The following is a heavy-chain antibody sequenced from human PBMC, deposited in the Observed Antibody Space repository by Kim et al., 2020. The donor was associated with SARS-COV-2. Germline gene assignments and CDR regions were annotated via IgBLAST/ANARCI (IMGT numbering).Heavy chain of an antibody. CDR3: ARDMLWFGELGNWFDP. D-gene: IGHD3-10*01. Sequence: ASVKVSCKASGYTFTSYYMHWVRQAPGQGLEWMGIINPSGGSTSYAQKFQGRVTMTRDTSTSTVYMELSSLRSEDTAVYYCARDMLWFGELGNWFDPWGQGTLVTVSS. CDR2: INPSGGST. V-gene: IGHV1-46*01. J-gene: IGHJ5*02. CDR1: GYTFTSYY.